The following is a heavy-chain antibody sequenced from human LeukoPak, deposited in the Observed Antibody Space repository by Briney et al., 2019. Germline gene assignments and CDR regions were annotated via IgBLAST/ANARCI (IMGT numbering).Heavy chain of an antibody. Sequence: WAAVTVSCLASGYRFNAYGISWVRPAPGQGLGWVGWISGYNGNTNYLETVQGRLTLTLDTSTTTAYMDLSGLRSDDTAVYYCARVFDFGDNGDDAFDAWGQGTLVTVSS. J-gene: IGHJ3*01. CDR3: ARVFDFGDNGDDAFDA. V-gene: IGHV1-18*01. CDR2: ISGYNGNT. D-gene: IGHD4-17*01. CDR1: GYRFNAYG.